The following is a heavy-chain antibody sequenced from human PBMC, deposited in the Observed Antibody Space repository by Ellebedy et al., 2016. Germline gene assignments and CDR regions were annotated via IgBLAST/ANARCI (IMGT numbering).Heavy chain of an antibody. V-gene: IGHV4-39*01. CDR2: VYYSRST. J-gene: IGHJ4*02. CDR3: ARHPGYGDYSDY. CDR1: GGSISSSSYY. Sequence: GSLRLSXTVSGGSISSSSYYWGWIRQSPGKGLEWIGSVYYSRSTYYNPSLKSRVTISIDTSMNQFSLNLSSVTAADTAVYYCARHPGYGDYSDYWGQGTLVTVSS. D-gene: IGHD4-17*01.